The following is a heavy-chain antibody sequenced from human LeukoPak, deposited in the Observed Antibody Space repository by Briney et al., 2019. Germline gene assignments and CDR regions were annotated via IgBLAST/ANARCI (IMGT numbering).Heavy chain of an antibody. V-gene: IGHV3-7*01. J-gene: IGHJ3*02. CDR3: ARNSGKDHDAFDI. Sequence: GSLRLPCSASGCTFSSYWMSWVRRAPGKGLVGLANIKQDGSEKYYVDSVKGRFTISKDNAKNSLYLQMNSLRAEDTAVYYCARNSGKDHDAFDIWGQGTMVTVSS. CDR2: IKQDGSEK. CDR1: GCTFSSYW. D-gene: IGHD2/OR15-2a*01.